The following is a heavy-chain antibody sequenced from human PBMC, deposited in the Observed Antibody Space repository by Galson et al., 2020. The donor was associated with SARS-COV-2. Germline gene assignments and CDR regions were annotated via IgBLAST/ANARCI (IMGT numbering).Heavy chain of an antibody. CDR2: IWYDGSNK. J-gene: IGHJ4*02. V-gene: IGHV3-33*01. CDR1: GFTFSSYG. Sequence: GESLKISCAASGFTFSSYGMHWVRQAPGKGLEWVAVIWYDGSNKYYADSVKGRFTISRDNSKNTLYLQMNSLRAEDRAVYYCARDEIVGATTGLDYWGQGTLVTVSS. D-gene: IGHD1-26*01. CDR3: ARDEIVGATTGLDY.